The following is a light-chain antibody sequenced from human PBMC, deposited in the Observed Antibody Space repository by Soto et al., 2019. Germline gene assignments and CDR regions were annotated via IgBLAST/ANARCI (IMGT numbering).Light chain of an antibody. Sequence: DIVLTQSPGTLYLSPGDRATLSCRASQSVSSGYLAWYQQGPGQAPRLLIYAASSRATGIPDRFSGSGSGTDFTLTISRLEPEDFAVYYCQQYSDSVGTFGQGTKVDIK. J-gene: IGKJ1*01. V-gene: IGKV3-20*01. CDR2: AAS. CDR1: QSVSSGY. CDR3: QQYSDSVGT.